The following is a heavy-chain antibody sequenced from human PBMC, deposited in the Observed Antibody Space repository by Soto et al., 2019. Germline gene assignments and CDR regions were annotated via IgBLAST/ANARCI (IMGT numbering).Heavy chain of an antibody. D-gene: IGHD2-8*01. CDR2: IYWDDDK. Sequence: QITLKESGPTLVKHTQTLTLTCTFSGFSLSTSGVGVGWIRQPPGKALEWLALIYWDDDKRYSPSLKSRLTITKDTSKNQVVLTTTNMDPVDTATYYCAHEQDPGTRVWYFDYSGQGTLVTVSS. CDR3: AHEQDPGTRVWYFDY. V-gene: IGHV2-5*02. J-gene: IGHJ4*02. CDR1: GFSLSTSGVG.